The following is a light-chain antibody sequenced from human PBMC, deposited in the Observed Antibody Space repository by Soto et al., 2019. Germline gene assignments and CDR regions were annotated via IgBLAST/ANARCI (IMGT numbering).Light chain of an antibody. CDR2: SAS. V-gene: IGKV1-39*01. CDR1: QSISRY. Sequence: DIQMTQSPSSLSASVGDRVTVTCRAGQSISRYLNWYQQRPGKAPKLLIYSASTLQTEVPSRFSGSGYGTNFTLNIRSLQPEDFATYDCQQSYNVPFSFGPGTKVDS. J-gene: IGKJ3*01. CDR3: QQSYNVPFS.